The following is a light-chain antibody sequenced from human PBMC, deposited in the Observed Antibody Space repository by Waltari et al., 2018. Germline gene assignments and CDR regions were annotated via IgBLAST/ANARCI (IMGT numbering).Light chain of an antibody. CDR1: SRDVGGYQY. CDR3: CSFAGSYTYV. Sequence: QSALTQPRSVSGSPGQSVTISCTGTSRDVGGYQYVSWFQQHPGKVPKLLIYDVSERPADVPDRFSGSKSANTASLTISGLQTEDEADYYCCSFAGSYTYVFGTGTRVTVL. CDR2: DVS. V-gene: IGLV2-11*01. J-gene: IGLJ1*01.